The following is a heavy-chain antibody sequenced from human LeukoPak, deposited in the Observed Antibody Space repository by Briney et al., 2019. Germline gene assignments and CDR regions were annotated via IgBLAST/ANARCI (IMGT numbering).Heavy chain of an antibody. V-gene: IGHV1-2*02. CDR1: GYTFTGYY. CDR2: INPNSGGT. Sequence: ASVKVSCKASGYTFTGYYMHWVRQAPGQGLEWMGWINPNSGGTNYAQKFQGRVTMTRDTSISTAYMELSRLRSDDTAVYYCARALYYYDSSGYYPLWGQGTLVTVSS. D-gene: IGHD3-22*01. J-gene: IGHJ4*02. CDR3: ARALYYYDSSGYYPL.